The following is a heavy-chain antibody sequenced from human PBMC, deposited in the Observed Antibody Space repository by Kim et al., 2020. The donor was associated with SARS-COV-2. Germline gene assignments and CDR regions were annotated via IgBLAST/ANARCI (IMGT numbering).Heavy chain of an antibody. CDR3: VRLQESLMSTYYGYFYMEF. Sequence: GESLKISCKGSGYRFSNYWIAWLRQLPGRGLEWMAVGHPDGALARYNPSFEGQVSISADKSVATAYLQWRSLKASDTATYYCVRLQESLMSTYYGYFYMEFWGSGTTVTVSS. CDR1: GYRFSNYW. D-gene: IGHD3-16*01. J-gene: IGHJ6*03. V-gene: IGHV5-51*01. CDR2: GHPDGALA.